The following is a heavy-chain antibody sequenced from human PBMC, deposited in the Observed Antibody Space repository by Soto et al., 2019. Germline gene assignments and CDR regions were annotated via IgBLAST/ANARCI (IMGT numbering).Heavy chain of an antibody. J-gene: IGHJ4*02. CDR1: GGSISSYY. Sequence: AETLSLTCTVSGGSISSYYWSWIRQPPGKGLEWIGYIYYSGSTNYNPSLKSRVTISVDTSKNQFSLKLSSVTAADTAVYYCARVSGYDSSGYYSDYWGQGTLVT. CDR3: ARVSGYDSSGYYSDY. D-gene: IGHD3-22*01. V-gene: IGHV4-59*01. CDR2: IYYSGST.